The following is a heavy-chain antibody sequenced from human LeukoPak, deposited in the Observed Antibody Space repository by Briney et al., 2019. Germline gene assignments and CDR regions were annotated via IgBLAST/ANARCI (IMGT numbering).Heavy chain of an antibody. J-gene: IGHJ4*02. D-gene: IGHD2-2*01. CDR2: IYHSGST. CDR3: AREAESRDCSSTSCYPFDY. V-gene: IGHV4-4*02. Sequence: SETLSLTCAVSGGSISSSNWWGWVRQPPGKGLEWIGEIYHSGSTNYNPSLKSRVTISVDKSKNQFSLKLSSVTAADTAVYYCAREAESRDCSSTSCYPFDYWGQGTLVTVSS. CDR1: GGSISSSNW.